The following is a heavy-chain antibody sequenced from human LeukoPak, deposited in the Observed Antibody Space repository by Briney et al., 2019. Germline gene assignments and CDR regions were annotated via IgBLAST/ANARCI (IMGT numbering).Heavy chain of an antibody. Sequence: PGGSLRLSCAASGFTFDNFAMHWVRQSPGKGLEWVSGLTWNSVDIHYAESVRGRFTMSRDNAKNSLYLQLDSLRTGDTAFYYCVKDKLVVAGLFDSWGQGTLVTVSS. V-gene: IGHV3-9*01. CDR3: VKDKLVVAGLFDS. D-gene: IGHD6-19*01. CDR2: LTWNSVDI. J-gene: IGHJ4*02. CDR1: GFTFDNFA.